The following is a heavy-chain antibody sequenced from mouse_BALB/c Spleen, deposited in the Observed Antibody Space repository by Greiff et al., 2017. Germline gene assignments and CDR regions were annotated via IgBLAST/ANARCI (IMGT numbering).Heavy chain of an antibody. V-gene: IGHV5-17*02. CDR1: GFTFSSFG. CDR3: ARGGRSWYFDV. Sequence: EVQLQQSGGGLVQPGGSRKLSCAASGFTFSSFGMHWVRQAPEKGLEWVAYISSGSSTIYYADTVKGRFTISRDNPKNTLFLQMTSLRSEDTAMYYCARGGRSWYFDVWGAGTTVTVSS. J-gene: IGHJ1*01. D-gene: IGHD3-3*01. CDR2: ISSGSSTI.